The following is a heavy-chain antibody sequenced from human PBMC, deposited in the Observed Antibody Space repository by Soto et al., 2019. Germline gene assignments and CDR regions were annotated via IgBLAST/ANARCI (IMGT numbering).Heavy chain of an antibody. Sequence: QVQLVQSGAEVKKPGASVKVSCKASGYTFTSYAMHWVRQAPGQRLEWMGWINAGNGNTKYSQKLQGRVTITRDTSASTAYMELSSLRSEDTAVYYCARGGRYSTNWFDPWGQGTLVTVSS. D-gene: IGHD3-9*01. J-gene: IGHJ5*02. CDR2: INAGNGNT. CDR1: GYTFTSYA. CDR3: ARGGRYSTNWFDP. V-gene: IGHV1-3*01.